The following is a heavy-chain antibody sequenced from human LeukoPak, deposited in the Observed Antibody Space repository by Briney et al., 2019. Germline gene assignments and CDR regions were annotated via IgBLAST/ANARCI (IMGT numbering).Heavy chain of an antibody. CDR3: ARVAMTTVYYFDY. CDR2: IYSGGST. CDR1: GFTVSSNY. J-gene: IGHJ4*02. D-gene: IGHD4-17*01. Sequence: GGSLRLSRAASGFTVSSNYMNWVRQAPGKGLEWVSVIYSGGSTYYADSVKGRFTISRDNSKNTLYLQMNSLRAEDTAVYYCARVAMTTVYYFDYWGQGTLVTVSS. V-gene: IGHV3-53*01.